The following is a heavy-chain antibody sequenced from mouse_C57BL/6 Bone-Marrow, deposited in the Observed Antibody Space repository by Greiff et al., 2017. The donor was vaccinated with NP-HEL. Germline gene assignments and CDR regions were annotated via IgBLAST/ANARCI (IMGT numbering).Heavy chain of an antibody. V-gene: IGHV1-69*01. CDR3: AREDLLFD. CDR1: GYIFTSYW. D-gene: IGHD2-1*01. Sequence: QVQLQQPGAELVMPGASVKLSCKASGYIFTSYWMHWVKQRPGQGLEWIGEIDPSDSYTNYNQKFKGKSTLTVDKSSSTAYMQLSSLTSEDSAVYYCAREDLLFDWGQGTLVTVSA. CDR2: IDPSDSYT. J-gene: IGHJ3*01.